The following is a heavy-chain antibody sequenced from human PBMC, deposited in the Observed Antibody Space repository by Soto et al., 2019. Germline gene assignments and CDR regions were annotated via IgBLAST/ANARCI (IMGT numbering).Heavy chain of an antibody. D-gene: IGHD3-22*01. CDR3: ASTYYSDSSGYYSLGD. V-gene: IGHV4-4*02. CDR2: IHHSGST. CDR1: GGSISSSNW. Sequence: QVQLQESGPGLVKPSGTLSLTCAVSGGSISSSNWWSWVRQSPGKGLEWIGEIHHSGSTNYNPSLKSRVTISVDKSKNQFSLKLSSVTATVTGVYYFASTYYSDSSGYYSLGDWGQATPVSVSS. J-gene: IGHJ4*02.